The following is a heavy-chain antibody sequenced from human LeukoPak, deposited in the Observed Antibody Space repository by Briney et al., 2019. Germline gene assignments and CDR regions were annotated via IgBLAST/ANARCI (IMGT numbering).Heavy chain of an antibody. CDR3: AREDDSMVRGPTGCWDI. D-gene: IGHD3-10*01. CDR2: ISYDGSNK. V-gene: IGHV3-30-3*01. J-gene: IGHJ3*02. Sequence: GRSLRLSCAASGFTFSSYAMHWVRQAPGKGLEWVAVISYDGSNKYYADSVKGRFTISRDNSKNTLYLQMNSLRAEDTAVYCCAREDDSMVRGPTGCWDIWGQGTMVTVSS. CDR1: GFTFSSYA.